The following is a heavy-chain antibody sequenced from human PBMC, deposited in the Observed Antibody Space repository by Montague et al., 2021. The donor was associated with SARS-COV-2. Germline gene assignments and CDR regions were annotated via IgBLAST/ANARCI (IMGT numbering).Heavy chain of an antibody. Sequence: SETLSLTCTVSGGSISSSSYYWGWIRQPPGKGLEWIGSIYYSGSTYYNPSPKSRVTISVDTSKNQFSLKLSSVTAADTAVYYCARLYDSSSYYYGMDVWGQGTTVTVSS. CDR1: GGSISSSSYY. V-gene: IGHV4-39*01. D-gene: IGHD5/OR15-5a*01. CDR2: IYYSGST. J-gene: IGHJ6*02. CDR3: ARLYDSSSYYYGMDV.